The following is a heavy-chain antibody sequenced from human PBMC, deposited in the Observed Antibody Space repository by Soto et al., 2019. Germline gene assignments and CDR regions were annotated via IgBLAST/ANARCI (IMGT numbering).Heavy chain of an antibody. CDR3: VRDGTKTLRDWFDP. J-gene: IGHJ5*02. CDR2: IYATGTT. D-gene: IGHD1-1*01. V-gene: IGHV4-4*07. CDR1: GASISGCY. Sequence: NPSETLSLTCTVSGASISGCYWSWIRKSAGKGLEWIGRIYATGTTDYNPSLKSRVMMSVDTSKKQFSLKLRSVTAADTAVYYCVRDGTKTLRDWFDPWGQGMSVTVSS.